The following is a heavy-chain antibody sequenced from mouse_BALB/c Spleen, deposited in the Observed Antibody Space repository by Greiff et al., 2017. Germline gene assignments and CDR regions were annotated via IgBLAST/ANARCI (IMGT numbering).Heavy chain of an antibody. CDR3: AREIHYYGYWYFDV. J-gene: IGHJ1*01. D-gene: IGHD1-2*01. V-gene: IGHV5-17*02. CDR2: ISSGSSTI. Sequence: EVKLVESGGGLVQPGGSRKLSCAASGFTFSSFGMHWVRQAPEKGLEWVAYISSGSSTIYYADTVKGRFTISRDNPKNTLFLQMTSLRSEDTAMYYCAREIHYYGYWYFDVWGAGTTVTVSS. CDR1: GFTFSSFG.